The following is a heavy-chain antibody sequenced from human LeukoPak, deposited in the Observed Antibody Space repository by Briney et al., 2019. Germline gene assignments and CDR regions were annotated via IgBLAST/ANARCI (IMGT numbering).Heavy chain of an antibody. Sequence: GGSLRLSCAASGFTFSDYYMSWIRQAPGKGLGWVSYISSSGSTIYYADSVKGRFTISTDKAKNTLYLQMNSLRADDTAVYYCAKDDWGFDYWGQGTLVTVSS. V-gene: IGHV3-11*01. CDR2: ISSSGSTI. D-gene: IGHD7-27*01. CDR3: AKDDWGFDY. J-gene: IGHJ4*02. CDR1: GFTFSDYY.